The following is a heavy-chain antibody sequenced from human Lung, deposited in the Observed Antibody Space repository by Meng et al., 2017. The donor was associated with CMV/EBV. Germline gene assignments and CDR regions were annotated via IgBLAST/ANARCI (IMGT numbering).Heavy chain of an antibody. Sequence: SSSSRSCDWGWIRQPPGKGLEWIGSIYYSGSTYYNPSLKSRVTISVDTSKNQFSLKLSSVTAADTAVYYCARRQGDYYGSGLLFDYWGQGTLVTVSS. D-gene: IGHD3-10*01. J-gene: IGHJ4*02. CDR3: ARRQGDYYGSGLLFDY. V-gene: IGHV4-39*01. CDR1: SSSSRSCD. CDR2: IYYSGST.